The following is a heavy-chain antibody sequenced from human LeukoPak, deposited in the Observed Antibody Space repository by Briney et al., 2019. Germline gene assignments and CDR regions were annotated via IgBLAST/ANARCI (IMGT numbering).Heavy chain of an antibody. V-gene: IGHV1-2*04. J-gene: IGHJ4*02. Sequence: ASVKVSCKASGYTFTDYYMHWLRQAPGQGLEWMGWINPNSGGTNYAQKFQGWVTMTRDTSISTAYMELSRLRSDDTAVYYCAREQIVVAGLDYWGQGTLVTVSS. D-gene: IGHD6-19*01. CDR2: INPNSGGT. CDR1: GYTFTDYY. CDR3: AREQIVVAGLDY.